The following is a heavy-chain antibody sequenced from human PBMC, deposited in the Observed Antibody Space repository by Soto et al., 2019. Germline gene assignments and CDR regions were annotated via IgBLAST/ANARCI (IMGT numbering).Heavy chain of an antibody. J-gene: IGHJ4*02. Sequence: QVQLVQSGAEVKKPGASVKVSCKASGYTFTSYSISWVRQAPGQGLEWMGWINPYNGNIKYAQKLQGRVTITTDTSTSTAYMELMSLRSDDTAVYYCARDLNLGLAAGWGQGSLVTVSS. D-gene: IGHD6-13*01. CDR1: GYTFTSYS. CDR3: ARDLNLGLAAG. CDR2: INPYNGNI. V-gene: IGHV1-18*01.